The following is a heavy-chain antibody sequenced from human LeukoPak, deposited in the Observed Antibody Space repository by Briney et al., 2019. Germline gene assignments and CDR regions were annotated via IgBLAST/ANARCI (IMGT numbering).Heavy chain of an antibody. CDR2: VNSNNGGT. D-gene: IGHD6-19*01. J-gene: IGHJ4*02. CDR1: GYTFTGYY. V-gene: IGHV1-2*02. Sequence: GASVKVSCRASGYTFTGYYVHWVRQAPGQGLEWMGWVNSNNGGTNYAQKFQGRVTMTRDTSISTVYMELSRLRSDDTAVYYCARTSVAANYFDYWGQGTLVTVSS. CDR3: ARTSVAANYFDY.